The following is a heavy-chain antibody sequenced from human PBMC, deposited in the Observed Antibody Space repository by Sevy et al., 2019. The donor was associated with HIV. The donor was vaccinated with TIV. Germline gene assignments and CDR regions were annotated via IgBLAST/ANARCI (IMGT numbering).Heavy chain of an antibody. V-gene: IGHV6-1*01. J-gene: IGHJ4*02. CDR3: ARAGYYGSGTRLYYFDY. CDR2: TYYRSKWYN. D-gene: IGHD3-10*01. Sequence: SQTLSLTCAISGDSVSSNSAAWNWIRQSPSRGLEWLGRTYYRSKWYNDYAVSVKSRITINPDTSKNQFSLQLNSVTPEDTVVYYCARAGYYGSGTRLYYFDYWGQGTLVTVS. CDR1: GDSVSSNSAA.